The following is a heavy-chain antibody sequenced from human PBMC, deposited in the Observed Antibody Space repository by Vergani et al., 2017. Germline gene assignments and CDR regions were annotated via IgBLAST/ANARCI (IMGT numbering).Heavy chain of an antibody. Sequence: EVQLVESGGGLIQPGGSLRLSCAASGFTVSSNYMSWVRQAPGKGLEWVSVIYSGGSTYYADSVKGRFTISRDNSKNTLYLQMNSLRAEDTSVYYCARVFSSSSSYDYWGQGTLVTVSS. D-gene: IGHD6-13*01. CDR1: GFTVSSNY. V-gene: IGHV3-53*01. J-gene: IGHJ4*02. CDR3: ARVFSSSSSYDY. CDR2: IYSGGST.